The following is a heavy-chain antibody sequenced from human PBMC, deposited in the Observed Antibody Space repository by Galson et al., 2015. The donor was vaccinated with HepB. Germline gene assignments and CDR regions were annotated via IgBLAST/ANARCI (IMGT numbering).Heavy chain of an antibody. J-gene: IGHJ6*02. V-gene: IGHV1-69*13. CDR1: GGTFRSDA. D-gene: IGHD5-18*01. CDR3: ARDRIQLWLDGMDG. Sequence: SVKVSCKASGGTFRSDAISWVRQAPGQGLEWMGGIIPIFGTADYAPRFQGIVTITADEATSTAYMELSSLRSEETAKYYCARDRIQLWLDGMDGWGQGTTVTVSS. CDR2: IIPIFGTA.